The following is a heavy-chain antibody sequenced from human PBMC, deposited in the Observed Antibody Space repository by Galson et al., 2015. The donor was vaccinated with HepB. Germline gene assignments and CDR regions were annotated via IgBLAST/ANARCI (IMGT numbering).Heavy chain of an antibody. CDR1: GFTLSNSG. Sequence: SLRLSCAASGFTLSNSGMHWVRQAPGKGLEWVASIRSDGSNNYYAVSVRGRFTISRDNSKNTLYLQMNSLRAEDTSVYYCARDLWDYWGQGTLVTVSS. CDR2: IRSDGSNN. V-gene: IGHV3-30*02. J-gene: IGHJ4*02. CDR3: ARDLWDY.